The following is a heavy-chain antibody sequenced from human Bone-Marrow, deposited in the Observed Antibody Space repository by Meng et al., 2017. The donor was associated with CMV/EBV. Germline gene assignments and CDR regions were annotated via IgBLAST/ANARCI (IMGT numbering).Heavy chain of an antibody. Sequence: GGSLRLSCAASGFTFSSYAMHWVRQAPGKGLEWVSVIYSLGTTYYADSVKGRLTISRDTAKNTVLLQMNSLRAEDTAVYYCARGGDFNCMDVWGQGTTVTVSS. D-gene: IGHD3-16*01. CDR3: ARGGDFNCMDV. V-gene: IGHV3-53*01. CDR2: IYSLGTT. J-gene: IGHJ6*02. CDR1: GFTFSSYA.